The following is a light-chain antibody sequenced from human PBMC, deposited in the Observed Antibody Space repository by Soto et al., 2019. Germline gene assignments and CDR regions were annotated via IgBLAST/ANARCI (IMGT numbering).Light chain of an antibody. V-gene: IGLV2-23*03. CDR3: CSYAGNRTFV. CDR2: EGT. CDR1: SSAVGGYSL. Sequence: QSALTQPASVSGSPGQSITVSCTGTSSAVGGYSLVSWYHQNPGNAPKLVIYEGTKRPSGVSFRFSASKSGKTASLTISGLQAEDEADYHCCSYAGNRTFVFGGGTKLTVL. J-gene: IGLJ3*02.